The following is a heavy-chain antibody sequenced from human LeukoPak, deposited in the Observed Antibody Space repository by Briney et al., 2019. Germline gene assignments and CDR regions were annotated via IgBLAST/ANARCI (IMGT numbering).Heavy chain of an antibody. Sequence: GGSLRLSCAASGFAFSSYSMNWVRQAPGKGLEWVSSISSSSSNIYYADSVKGRFTISRDNAKKSLYLQMNSLRAEDTAVYYCARDYDSSGLDAFDIWGQGTMVTVSS. CDR3: ARDYDSSGLDAFDI. D-gene: IGHD3-22*01. V-gene: IGHV3-21*01. CDR2: ISSSSSNI. J-gene: IGHJ3*02. CDR1: GFAFSSYS.